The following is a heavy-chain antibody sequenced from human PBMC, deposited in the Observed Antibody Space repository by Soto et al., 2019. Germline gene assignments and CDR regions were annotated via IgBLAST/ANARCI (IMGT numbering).Heavy chain of an antibody. CDR2: IYYRGST. Sequence: SETLSLTCTVSGASISSAGYYWSSIRQHPGKGLEWIGYIYYRGSTYYNPSLKSRVTISADTSKNHFSLKLTSVTAADTAVYYCARAPAYYDRSGTYLYCFDPWGQGTQVTVSS. J-gene: IGHJ5*02. CDR1: GASISSAGYY. D-gene: IGHD3-22*01. CDR3: ARAPAYYDRSGTYLYCFDP. V-gene: IGHV4-31*03.